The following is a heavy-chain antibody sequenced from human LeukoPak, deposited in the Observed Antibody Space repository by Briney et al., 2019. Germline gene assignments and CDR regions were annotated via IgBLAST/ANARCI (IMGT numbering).Heavy chain of an antibody. CDR3: ARGGSGYEDYYYYMDV. CDR2: FDPEDGET. V-gene: IGHV1-24*01. D-gene: IGHD3-3*01. CDR1: GYTLTELS. J-gene: IGHJ6*03. Sequence: ASVKVSCKVSGYTLTELSMHWVRQAPGKGLEWMGGFDPEDGETIYAQKFQGRVTMTEDTSTDTAYMELSRLRSDDTAVYYCARGGSGYEDYYYYMDVWGKGTTVTVSS.